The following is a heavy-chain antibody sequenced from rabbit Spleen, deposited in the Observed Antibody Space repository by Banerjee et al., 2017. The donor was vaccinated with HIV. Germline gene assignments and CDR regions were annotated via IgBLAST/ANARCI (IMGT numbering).Heavy chain of an antibody. CDR3: ARDTVYAGYAGFGHATLHYFDL. CDR2: IYTRDGST. J-gene: IGHJ4*01. D-gene: IGHD4-2*01. Sequence: QEQLVESGGGPVKPEGSLKLSCTASGFSFTNKAVMCWVRQAPGKGLELIAWIYTRDGSTYYASWAKGRFTISKTSSTTVTLEMTSLTAADTATYFCARDTVYAGYAGFGHATLHYFDLWGPGPWSPS. CDR1: GFSFTNKAV. V-gene: IGHV1S45*01.